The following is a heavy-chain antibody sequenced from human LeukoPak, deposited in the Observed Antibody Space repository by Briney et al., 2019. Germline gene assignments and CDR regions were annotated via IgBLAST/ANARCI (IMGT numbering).Heavy chain of an antibody. CDR1: GFTFSIYS. CDR2: ITSDSSTI. CDR3: TREPQDDDKSGLDC. D-gene: IGHD3-22*01. V-gene: IGHV3-48*01. J-gene: IGHJ4*02. Sequence: PGESLRLSCAASGFTFSIYSMNWVRQAPGKGLEWVSYITSDSSTIYYGDSVRGRFTISRDNAKNSLYLQMNSLRAEDTAVYYCTREPQDDDKSGLDCWGQGTLVIVSS.